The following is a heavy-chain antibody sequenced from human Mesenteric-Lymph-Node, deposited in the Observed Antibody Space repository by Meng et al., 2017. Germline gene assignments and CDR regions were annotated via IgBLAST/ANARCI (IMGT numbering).Heavy chain of an antibody. CDR1: GFTFSDYY. D-gene: IGHD4-17*01. CDR2: ISSTGRTV. CDR3: TTVDGDSYYYYYYGMYV. J-gene: IGHJ6*02. Sequence: GGSLRLSCAASGFTFSDYYMNWVRQAPGKGLEWVSYISSTGRTVYYADSVKGRFTISRDNAKNSLYLQMNSLKTEDTAVYYCTTVDGDSYYYYYYGMYVWGQGTTVTVSS. V-gene: IGHV3-11*01.